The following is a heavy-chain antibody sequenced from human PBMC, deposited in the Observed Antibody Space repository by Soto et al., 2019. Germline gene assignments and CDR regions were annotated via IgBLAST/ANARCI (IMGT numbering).Heavy chain of an antibody. CDR3: ASGDCSSTSCPDGY. Sequence: GPSVKVSCQASRYTFTGDYMHWMRQAPGQGLEWMGWINPNSRGTNYAQKFQGRVTMTRDTSISTAYMELSRLRSDDTAVYYCASGDCSSTSCPDGYWGQGTLVTVSS. V-gene: IGHV1-2*02. D-gene: IGHD2-2*01. CDR2: INPNSRGT. CDR1: RYTFTGDY. J-gene: IGHJ4*02.